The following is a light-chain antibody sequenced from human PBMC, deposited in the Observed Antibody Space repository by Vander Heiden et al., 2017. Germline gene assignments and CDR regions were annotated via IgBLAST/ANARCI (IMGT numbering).Light chain of an antibody. V-gene: IGKV3-20*01. CDR3: QQDCSSPH. Sequence: EIVLTQSPGTLSLSPGERATIACRASQRVSSSYLAWYQQKPGQPRRLLIYGSSSRSIGIPDRFSGSGDDKDFTLTSCIREPEDFGVYYWQQDCSSPHVGGGTKVEIK. CDR2: GSS. J-gene: IGKJ4*01. CDR1: QRVSSSY.